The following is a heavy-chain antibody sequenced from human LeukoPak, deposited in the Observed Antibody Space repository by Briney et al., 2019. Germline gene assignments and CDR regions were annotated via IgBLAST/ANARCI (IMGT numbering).Heavy chain of an antibody. CDR1: GFTFSSYA. J-gene: IGHJ4*02. CDR3: AITLCGGDCYKEDYFDY. CDR2: ISGSGGST. V-gene: IGHV3-23*01. Sequence: GGSLRLSCAASGFTFSSYAMSWVRQAPGKGLEWVSAISGSGGSTYYADSVKGRFTISRDNSKNTLYLQMNSLRAEDTAVYYCAITLCGGDCYKEDYFDYWGQGTLVTVSS. D-gene: IGHD2-21*01.